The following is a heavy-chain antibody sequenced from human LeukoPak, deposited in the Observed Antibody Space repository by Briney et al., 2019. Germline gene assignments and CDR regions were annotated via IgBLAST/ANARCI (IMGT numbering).Heavy chain of an antibody. J-gene: IGHJ5*02. Sequence: SETLSLTCTVSGGSISSYYWSWIRQPPGKGLEWIGYIYYSGSTNYNPFLKSRVTISVDTSKNQFSLKLSSVTAADTAVYYCARARRDGYNRAYNWFDPWGQGTLVTVSS. D-gene: IGHD5-24*01. CDR1: GGSISSYY. CDR2: IYYSGST. CDR3: ARARRDGYNRAYNWFDP. V-gene: IGHV4-59*08.